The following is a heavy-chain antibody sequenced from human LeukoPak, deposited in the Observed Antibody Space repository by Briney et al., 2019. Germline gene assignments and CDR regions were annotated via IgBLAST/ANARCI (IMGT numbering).Heavy chain of an antibody. CDR1: GGSISSSSYY. V-gene: IGHV4-61*05. CDR3: ARGGFVEGSSWYRGIYFDY. CDR2: IYYSGST. J-gene: IGHJ4*02. D-gene: IGHD6-13*01. Sequence: SETLSLTCTVSGGSISSSSYYWGWIRQPPGKGLEWIGYIYYSGSTNYNPSLKSRVTISEDTSKNLFSLNLSSVTAADTAVYYCARGGFVEGSSWYRGIYFDYWGQGTLVTVSS.